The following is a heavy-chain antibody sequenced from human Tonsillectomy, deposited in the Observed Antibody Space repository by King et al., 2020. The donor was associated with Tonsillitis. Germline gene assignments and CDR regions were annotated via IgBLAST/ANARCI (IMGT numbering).Heavy chain of an antibody. D-gene: IGHD6-19*01. J-gene: IGHJ4*01. CDR3: ARDLLMGSGWYGGCDN. CDR1: GFTFRTYA. Sequence: VQLVESGGGVVQPGRSLRLSCAASGFTFRTYALHWVRQAPGKGLEWVAVISYDGNNKYYADSVKGRFTISRDNSKNTVYLQMNTLRTKDTAVYYCARDLLMGSGWYGGCDNWGHGTLVTVSS. CDR2: ISYDGNNK. V-gene: IGHV3-30*04.